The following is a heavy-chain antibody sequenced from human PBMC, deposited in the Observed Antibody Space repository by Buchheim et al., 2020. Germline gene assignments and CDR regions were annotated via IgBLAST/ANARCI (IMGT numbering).Heavy chain of an antibody. CDR1: GGSISSYY. Sequence: QVQLQESGPGLVKPSETLSLTCTVSGGSISSYYWSWIRQPPGKGLEWIGYIYYSGNTNYNPSLKSRVTISVDTSKNQFSLKLSSVTAADTAVYYCARGGAIAAAGVKVSWFDPWGQGTL. V-gene: IGHV4-59*01. CDR3: ARGGAIAAAGVKVSWFDP. J-gene: IGHJ5*02. CDR2: IYYSGNT. D-gene: IGHD6-13*01.